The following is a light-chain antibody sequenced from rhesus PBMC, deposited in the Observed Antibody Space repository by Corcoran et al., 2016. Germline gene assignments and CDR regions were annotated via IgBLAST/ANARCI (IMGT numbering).Light chain of an antibody. Sequence: DIQMTQSPSALSAYVGDRVTIFCRASQNIYRNLAWYQQKPGKAPKLLIYAASSLQTGIPSRFSGSGSGTDFTLTISSLQPEASAAYYCQHYYDNPYSFGQGTKVEIK. CDR2: AAS. J-gene: IGKJ2*01. CDR1: QNIYRN. CDR3: QHYYDNPYS. V-gene: IGKV1S12*01.